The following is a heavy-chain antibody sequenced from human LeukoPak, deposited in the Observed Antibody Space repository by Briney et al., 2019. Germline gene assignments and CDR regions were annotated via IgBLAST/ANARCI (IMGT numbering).Heavy chain of an antibody. CDR3: ARIEMWLDLSNFYYGMDV. D-gene: IGHD6-19*01. CDR1: GFTSSSYW. J-gene: IGHJ6*02. V-gene: IGHV3-7*01. Sequence: GRSLRLSCAASGFTSSSYWMSWVRQAPRKGLEWVANIKQDGSEKYYVDSVKGRFTISRDNAKNTLYLQRTSLRAEDTAGYNCARIEMWLDLSNFYYGMDVWGQGTTVTVSS. CDR2: IKQDGSEK.